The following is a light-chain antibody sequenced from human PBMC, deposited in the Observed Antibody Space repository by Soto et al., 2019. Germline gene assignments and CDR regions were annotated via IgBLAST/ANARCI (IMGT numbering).Light chain of an antibody. CDR2: GAS. CDR3: QQYGSALWT. CDR1: QSVSTTY. J-gene: IGKJ1*01. Sequence: EIVLTQSPGTLSLSPGERATLSCRASQSVSTTYFAWYQQKPGQAPRLLIYGASRRATGIPGRFSGSGSGTDFTLTIRRLEPDGFAVYYCQQYGSALWTFGQGTKVEIK. V-gene: IGKV3-20*01.